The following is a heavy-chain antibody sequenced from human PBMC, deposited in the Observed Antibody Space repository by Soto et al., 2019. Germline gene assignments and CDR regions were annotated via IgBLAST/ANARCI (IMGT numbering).Heavy chain of an antibody. J-gene: IGHJ3*02. CDR3: AVAGPDAFDI. Sequence: GGSLRLSCAASGFTFSSYEMNWVGQAPGKGLEWVSYISSRGRTIYYAGSVKGRFTINRDNTKNSLYLQMYSRRAESTAIYYCAVAGPDAFDIWGQGTMVTVSS. CDR2: ISSRGRTI. D-gene: IGHD2-15*01. V-gene: IGHV3-48*03. CDR1: GFTFSSYE.